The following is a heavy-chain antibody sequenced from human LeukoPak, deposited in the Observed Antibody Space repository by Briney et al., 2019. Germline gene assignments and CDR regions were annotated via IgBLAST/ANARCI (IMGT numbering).Heavy chain of an antibody. J-gene: IGHJ1*01. D-gene: IGHD3-9*01. CDR1: ILTASSNY. V-gene: IGHV3-66*01. CDR2: IYRGGNT. CDR3: ARVGRYDILTGYPSGEYVQH. Sequence: GGSLRPSCALSILTASSNYMSSVPEAPGKGREWGSGIYRGGNTYYADAVKGGFTISRDNSENMLFLQMNSLRAEDTAVYYCARVGRYDILTGYPSGEYVQHWGQGTLVIVSS.